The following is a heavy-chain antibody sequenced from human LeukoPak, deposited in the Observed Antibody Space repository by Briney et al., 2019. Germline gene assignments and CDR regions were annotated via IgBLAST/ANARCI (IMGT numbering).Heavy chain of an antibody. CDR1: GFTFSGYW. CDR3: VRDCGFHTFDY. CDR2: IKEDGSEK. J-gene: IGHJ4*02. V-gene: IGHV3-7*05. D-gene: IGHD2-21*01. Sequence: WGSLRLSCAASGFTFSGYWMTWVRQAPGKGLEYVVNIKEDGSEKYYVDSVKGRFTISRDNTKHALYLQMSSLRGDDTAVYYCVRDCGFHTFDYWGQGTLVTVSS.